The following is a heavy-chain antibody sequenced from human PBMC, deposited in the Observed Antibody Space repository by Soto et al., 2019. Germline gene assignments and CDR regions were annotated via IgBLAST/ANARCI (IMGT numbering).Heavy chain of an antibody. Sequence: GGSLRLSCAASGFTVSTYYMSWVRQAPGMGLEWVSLTYSDGGTYYADSVKGRFTISRDNSQNTLYLQMNSLRAEDTAVYYCARGLVYSSDRPYYFDSWGQGTLVTVSS. CDR2: TYSDGGT. D-gene: IGHD6-19*01. CDR1: GFTVSTYY. J-gene: IGHJ4*02. V-gene: IGHV3-53*01. CDR3: ARGLVYSSDRPYYFDS.